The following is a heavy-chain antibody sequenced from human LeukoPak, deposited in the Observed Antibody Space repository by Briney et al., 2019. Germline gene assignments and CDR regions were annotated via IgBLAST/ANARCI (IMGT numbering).Heavy chain of an antibody. V-gene: IGHV4-34*01. CDR1: GFTFSSYE. J-gene: IGHJ5*02. CDR2: INHSGST. Sequence: GSLRLSCAASGFTFSSYEMDWVRQPPGKGLEWIGEINHSGSTNYNPSLKSRVTISVDTSKNQFSLKLSSVTAADTAVYYCARHLTRAVAAAGTTGYNWFDPWGQGTLVTVSS. D-gene: IGHD6-13*01. CDR3: ARHLTRAVAAAGTTGYNWFDP.